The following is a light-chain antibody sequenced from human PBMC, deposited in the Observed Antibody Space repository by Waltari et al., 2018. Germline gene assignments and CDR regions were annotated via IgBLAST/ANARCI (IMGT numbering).Light chain of an antibody. CDR2: GGT. J-gene: IGKJ2*01. Sequence: EIVMTQFPGTLSVSVGEGPTLSCRASQSVRGNLAWYQQKPGQAPRLLVYGGTTRAPGVPGRFSGRGFGTEFSLTISSLQSEDLAVYYCQQYDQWPMYTFGQGTKLEI. CDR3: QQYDQWPMYT. CDR1: QSVRGN. V-gene: IGKV3-15*01.